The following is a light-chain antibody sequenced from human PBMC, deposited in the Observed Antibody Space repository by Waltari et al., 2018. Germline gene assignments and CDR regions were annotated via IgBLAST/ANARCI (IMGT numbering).Light chain of an antibody. J-gene: IGKJ1*01. CDR2: GAS. CDR3: QHYVSLPVT. Sequence: EIVLTQSPGTLSLSPGESATLSCRASQSVSRALACYQQNPGQAPRLLIYGASNRATGIPDRFSGSGSGTDFSLIISRLEPEDFAVYYCQHYVSLPVTFGQGTKVEIK. V-gene: IGKV3-20*01. CDR1: QSVSRA.